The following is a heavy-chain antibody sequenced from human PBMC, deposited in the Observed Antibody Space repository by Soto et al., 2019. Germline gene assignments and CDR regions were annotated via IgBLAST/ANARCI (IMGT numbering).Heavy chain of an antibody. V-gene: IGHV1-69*01. J-gene: IGHJ4*02. CDR1: GGTFSSYA. CDR3: AKGTSSYYYDSSGYYQQFDY. D-gene: IGHD3-22*01. CDR2: IIPIFGTA. Sequence: QVQLVHSGAAVKKPGSSVKVSCKASGGTFSSYALSWVRQAPGQGLEWMGGIIPIFGTANYAQKFQGRVRSTADESTSTAYMERSSLRPEDTAVYYCAKGTSSYYYDSSGYYQQFDYWGQGTVVTVSS.